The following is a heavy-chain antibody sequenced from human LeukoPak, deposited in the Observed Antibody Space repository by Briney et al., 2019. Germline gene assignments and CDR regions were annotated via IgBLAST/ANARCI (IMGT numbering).Heavy chain of an antibody. D-gene: IGHD2/OR15-2a*01. CDR1: GGSISSGSYY. CDR2: IYTSGST. Sequence: SETLSLTCTVSGGSISSGSYYWSWIRQPAGKGLEWIGRIYTSGSTNYNPSLKSRVTISVDTSKNQFSLKLSSVTAADTAVYYCARAPYYGAEDYWGQGTLVTVSS. J-gene: IGHJ4*02. V-gene: IGHV4-61*02. CDR3: ARAPYYGAEDY.